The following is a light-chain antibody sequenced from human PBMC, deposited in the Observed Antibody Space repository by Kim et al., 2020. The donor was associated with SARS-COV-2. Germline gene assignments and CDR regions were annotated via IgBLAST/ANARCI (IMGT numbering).Light chain of an antibody. J-gene: IGKJ4*01. Sequence: ASVGDRLTITCQASQDITNSLNWYQQKSGKAPKLLIYDTSNLEAGAPSRFSGSGFGTDFTFTISSLQPEDIATYYCQQYDSLPLTFGGGTKVDIK. CDR2: DTS. CDR1: QDITNS. V-gene: IGKV1-33*01. CDR3: QQYDSLPLT.